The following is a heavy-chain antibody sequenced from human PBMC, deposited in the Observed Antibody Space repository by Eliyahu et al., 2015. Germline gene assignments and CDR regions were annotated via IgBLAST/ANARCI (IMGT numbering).Heavy chain of an antibody. CDR2: TRNKANSYTT. V-gene: IGHV3-72*01. CDR1: GFTFXDYY. J-gene: IGHJ3*02. D-gene: IGHD3-10*01. CDR3: VRGSRSFDI. Sequence: EVQLVESGGGLVQPGGSLRLSCAASGFTFXDYYMDWVRQGPGKGLEWVGRTRNKANSYTTEYAASVRGRFTISRDDSKNSLYLQMSSLKAEDTAVYYCVRGSRSFDIWGQGTLVTVSS.